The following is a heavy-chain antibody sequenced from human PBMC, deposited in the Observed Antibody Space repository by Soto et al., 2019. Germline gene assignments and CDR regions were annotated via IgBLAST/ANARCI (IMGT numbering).Heavy chain of an antibody. D-gene: IGHD3-16*01. J-gene: IGHJ4*02. CDR2: MYYSGST. Sequence: QVQLQESGPGLVKPSETLSLTCTVSGASLSSGSYSWSWIRQPPGKGLEYIGYMYYSGSTNYNPALQSRVTIASDTTKNKFSLRLKSVTAADTAIYYCARRSAMGTFGGVSAWGTGTLVTVSS. CDR3: ARRSAMGTFGGVSA. CDR1: GASLSSGSYS. V-gene: IGHV4-61*01.